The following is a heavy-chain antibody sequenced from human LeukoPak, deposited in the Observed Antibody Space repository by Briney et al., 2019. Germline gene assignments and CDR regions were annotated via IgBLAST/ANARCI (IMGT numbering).Heavy chain of an antibody. V-gene: IGHV4-31*03. J-gene: IGHJ3*02. CDR1: GGSISSGNYY. CDR3: TRDVPAGGYEQGAFDI. CDR2: IYYSGGT. D-gene: IGHD5-12*01. Sequence: SQTLSLTCTVSGGSISSGNYYWSWIRQHPGKVLEWIGYIYYSGGTYYNPSLKSRVTISVDTSKNQFSLKLSPVTAADTAVYYCTRDVPAGGYEQGAFDIWGQGTLVTVSS.